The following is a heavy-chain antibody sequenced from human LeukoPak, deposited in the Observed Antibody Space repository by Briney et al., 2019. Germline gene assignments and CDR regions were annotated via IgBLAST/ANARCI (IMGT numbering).Heavy chain of an antibody. D-gene: IGHD2-15*01. Sequence: PGGSLRLSCAASGFTVSSNYMSWVRQAPGKGLEWVSVIYSGGSTYYADSVKGRFTISRDNSKNTLYLQMNSLRAEDTAVYYCARDADCSGGSCYIDYWGQGTLVTVSS. CDR1: GFTVSSNY. CDR2: IYSGGST. CDR3: ARDADCSGGSCYIDY. V-gene: IGHV3-53*01. J-gene: IGHJ4*02.